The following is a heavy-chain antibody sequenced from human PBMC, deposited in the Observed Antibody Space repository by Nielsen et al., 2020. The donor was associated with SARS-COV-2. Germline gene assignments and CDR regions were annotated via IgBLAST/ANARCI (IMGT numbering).Heavy chain of an antibody. CDR3: AREGCSGGSCYSVHAFDI. Sequence: GESLKISCAASGFTFSDYYMSWVRQAPGKGLEWVSVIYSGGSTYYADSVKGRFTISRDNSKNTLYLQMNSLRAEDTAVYYCAREGCSGGSCYSVHAFDIWGQGTMVTVSS. V-gene: IGHV3-53*01. CDR1: GFTFSDYY. CDR2: IYSGGST. D-gene: IGHD2-15*01. J-gene: IGHJ3*02.